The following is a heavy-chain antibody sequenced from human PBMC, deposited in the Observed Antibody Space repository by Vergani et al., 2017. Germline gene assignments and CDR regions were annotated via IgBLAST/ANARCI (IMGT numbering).Heavy chain of an antibody. Sequence: QVRPEESGPGLVKPSEILSLICSVLGYSIGSGFYWAWIRQSPGEGLQWLTSIHNRGKNYHNPSLKSRVSVSLDTSKNRFSLNLTSVTATDTAVYYCARSQGDYWYFDLWGPGSLVTVSS. J-gene: IGHJ2*01. D-gene: IGHD2-21*01. V-gene: IGHV4-38-2*01. CDR1: GYSIGSGFY. CDR2: IHNRGKN. CDR3: ARSQGDYWYFDL.